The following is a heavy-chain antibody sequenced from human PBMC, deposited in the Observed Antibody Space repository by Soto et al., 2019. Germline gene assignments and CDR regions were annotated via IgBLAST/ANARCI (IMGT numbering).Heavy chain of an antibody. D-gene: IGHD2-2*01. CDR2: INPSGGST. Sequence: QVQLVQSGAEVKKPGASVKVSCKASGYTFTSYYMHWVRQAPGQGLEWMGIINPSGGSTSYAQKFQGRVTMTRDTSTSTVYMELSSLRSEDTAVYYCAKSTPYCSSTSCPFDYWGQGTLVTVSS. V-gene: IGHV1-46*03. CDR1: GYTFTSYY. CDR3: AKSTPYCSSTSCPFDY. J-gene: IGHJ4*02.